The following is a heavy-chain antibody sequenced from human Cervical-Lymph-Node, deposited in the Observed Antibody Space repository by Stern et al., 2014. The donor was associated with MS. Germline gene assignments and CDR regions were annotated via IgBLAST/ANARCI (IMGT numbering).Heavy chain of an antibody. CDR2: LSYDGSNY. CDR3: AKDWGPLGSSPDY. Sequence: QVQLVESGGGVVQPGRSLRLSCVASGFTFSRYGMNWVRQAPGKGLEWVAVLSYDGSNYYYADSVRGRFTISRDNPRNTLYLQMNSLRAEDTAVYYCAKDWGPLGSSPDYWGQGALVTVSS. CDR1: GFTFSRYG. V-gene: IGHV3-30*18. D-gene: IGHD6-6*01. J-gene: IGHJ4*02.